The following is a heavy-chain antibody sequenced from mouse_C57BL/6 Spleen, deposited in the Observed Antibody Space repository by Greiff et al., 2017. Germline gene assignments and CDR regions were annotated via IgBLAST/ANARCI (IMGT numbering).Heavy chain of an antibody. CDR3: AISVYGSSYWYYAMDY. CDR1: GYAFSSYW. D-gene: IGHD1-1*01. CDR2: IYPGDGDT. V-gene: IGHV1-80*01. Sequence: VKLQQSGAELVKPGASVKISCKASGYAFSSYWMNWVKQRPGKGLERIGQIYPGDGDTNYNGKFKGTATLTADKSSITAYMQLSSLFSEDSAVYFCAISVYGSSYWYYAMDYWGQGTSVTVSS. J-gene: IGHJ4*01.